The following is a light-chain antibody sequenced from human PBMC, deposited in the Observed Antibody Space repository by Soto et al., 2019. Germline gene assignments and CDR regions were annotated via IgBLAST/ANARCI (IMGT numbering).Light chain of an antibody. Sequence: QSALTQPASVSGSPGQSITISCTGSSSDIGAYNYVSWFQQYPGKAPKLIISEVSNRPSGVSNRFSGSKSGTAASLTISGLQTEDEADYFCSSYTSSSTLVYVFGTGTKVTVL. V-gene: IGLV2-14*01. J-gene: IGLJ1*01. CDR2: EVS. CDR3: SSYTSSSTLVYV. CDR1: SSDIGAYNY.